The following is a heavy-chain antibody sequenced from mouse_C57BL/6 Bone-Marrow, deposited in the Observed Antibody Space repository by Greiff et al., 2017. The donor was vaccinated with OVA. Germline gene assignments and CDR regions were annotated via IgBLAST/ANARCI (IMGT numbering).Heavy chain of an antibody. J-gene: IGHJ2*01. Sequence: VQLQQSGPGLVKPSQSLSLTCSVTGYSITSGYYWNWIRQFPGNKLEWMGYISYDGSNNYNPSLKNRISITRDTSKNQFFLKLNSVTTEDTATYYCARSYYDYDEGYFDYWGQGTTLTVSS. V-gene: IGHV3-6*01. D-gene: IGHD2-4*01. CDR2: ISYDGSN. CDR3: ARSYYDYDEGYFDY. CDR1: GYSITSGYY.